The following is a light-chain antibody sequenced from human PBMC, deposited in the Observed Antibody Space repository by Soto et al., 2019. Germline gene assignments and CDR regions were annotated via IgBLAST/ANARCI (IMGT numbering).Light chain of an antibody. V-gene: IGKV1-39*01. CDR3: QQSYGTLYT. CDR2: AAF. CDR1: QSISSY. J-gene: IGKJ2*01. Sequence: DIQMTQSPSSLSASVGDRVTITCRASQSISSYLNWYQQKPGKAPKLLIYAAFSLQSGVPSRFSGSGSGTDFPLTISSLQPEDFATYYCQQSYGTLYTFGQGNKLEIK.